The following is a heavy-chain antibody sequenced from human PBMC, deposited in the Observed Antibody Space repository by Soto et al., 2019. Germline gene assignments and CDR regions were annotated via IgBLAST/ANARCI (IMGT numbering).Heavy chain of an antibody. CDR2: IYSGGSS. CDR3: AKIPPGYSYGYFYFDY. D-gene: IGHD5-18*01. V-gene: IGHV3-53*01. J-gene: IGHJ4*02. Sequence: GGSLRLSCTTSGFTVSSSHMTWVRQAPGKGLEWVSVIYSGGSSYYAVSVQGRFTISRDNSKNTLYLQMNSLRAEDTAVYYCAKIPPGYSYGYFYFDYWGQGTLVTVSS. CDR1: GFTVSSSH.